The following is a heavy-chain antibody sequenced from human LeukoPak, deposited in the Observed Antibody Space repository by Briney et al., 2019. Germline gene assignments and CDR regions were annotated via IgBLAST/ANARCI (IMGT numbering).Heavy chain of an antibody. Sequence: TPSETLSLTCTVSGGSISSSGYYWGWIRQSPGKGLEWIGSIDFSGNTNYNPSLKSRVTMSVDTSKNQFSLKLSSVTTADTAVYYCARDYPIFGGNWFDPWGQGTLVTVSS. D-gene: IGHD3-16*01. CDR2: IDFSGNT. J-gene: IGHJ5*02. CDR1: GGSISSSGYY. CDR3: ARDYPIFGGNWFDP. V-gene: IGHV4-39*07.